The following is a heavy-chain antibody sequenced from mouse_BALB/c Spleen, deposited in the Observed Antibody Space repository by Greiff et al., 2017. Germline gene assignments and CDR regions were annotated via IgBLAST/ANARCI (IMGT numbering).Heavy chain of an antibody. CDR1: GYAFTSYN. V-gene: IGHV1S135*01. CDR3: ARGRELGREDYAMDY. J-gene: IGHJ4*01. CDR2: IDPYNGGT. D-gene: IGHD4-1*01. Sequence: VQLQQSGPELVKPGASVKVSCTASGYAFTSYNMSWVQQSHGKSLEWIGYIDPYNGGTSYNQKFKGKATLTVDKSSSTAYMHLNSLTSEDSAVYYCARGRELGREDYAMDYWGQGTSVTVSS.